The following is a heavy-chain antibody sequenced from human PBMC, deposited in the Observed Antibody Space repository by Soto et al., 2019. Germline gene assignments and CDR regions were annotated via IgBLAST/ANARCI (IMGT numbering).Heavy chain of an antibody. Sequence: QLQLQESGSGLVKPSQTLSLTCAVSGGSISSGGYSWSWIRQPPGKGLEWIGYIYHSGSTYYNPALKSRVTISVDRSKNQFSLKLSSVTAADTAVYYCARAPLYCSSTSCYRGWFDSWGQGTLVTVSS. CDR3: ARAPLYCSSTSCYRGWFDS. V-gene: IGHV4-30-2*01. CDR1: GGSISSGGYS. J-gene: IGHJ5*01. D-gene: IGHD2-2*02. CDR2: IYHSGST.